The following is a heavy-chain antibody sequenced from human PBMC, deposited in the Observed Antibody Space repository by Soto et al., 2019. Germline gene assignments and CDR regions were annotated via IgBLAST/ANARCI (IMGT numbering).Heavy chain of an antibody. J-gene: IGHJ4*02. D-gene: IGHD2-15*01. Sequence: EVQLLESGGGLVQPGGSLRLSCAASGFTFSSYAMSWVRQAPGKGLEWVSAISGSGGSTYYADSVRGRFTISRDNSKNTLYLQINSLRAEDTAVCYCAKMGGAVVVVVAATNYYFDYWGQGTLVTVSS. CDR2: ISGSGGST. V-gene: IGHV3-23*01. CDR1: GFTFSSYA. CDR3: AKMGGAVVVVVAATNYYFDY.